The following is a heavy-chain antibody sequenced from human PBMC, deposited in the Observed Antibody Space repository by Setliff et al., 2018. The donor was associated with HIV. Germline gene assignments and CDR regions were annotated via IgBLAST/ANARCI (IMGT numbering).Heavy chain of an antibody. J-gene: IGHJ6*02. CDR3: GGGARLQYFDWPSYALDV. V-gene: IGHV3-48*04. CDR2: ISLDTRAI. CDR1: GFTFSHFG. Sequence: GGSLRLSCAASGFTFSHFGMHWVRQAPGEGLEWISYISLDTRAIYYADSVRGRFSISRDNARDSLYLQMNSLRAEDTAVYYCGGGARLQYFDWPSYALDVWGQGTTVTVSS. D-gene: IGHD3-9*01.